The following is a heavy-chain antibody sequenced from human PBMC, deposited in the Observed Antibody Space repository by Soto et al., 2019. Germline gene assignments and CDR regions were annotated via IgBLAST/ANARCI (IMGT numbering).Heavy chain of an antibody. J-gene: IGHJ5*02. CDR2: INPTGGTT. CDR1: GETFSAYT. Sequence: ASVMGYCPAAGETFSAYTIAWVRHAPGQGLKWMGMINPTGGTTSYPQTFQGRVTMTRDTSTSTVYMELSTLTSEDTAVYYCARQASPGTSWFDLWGQGTLVTVSS. V-gene: IGHV1-46*01. CDR3: ARQASPGTSWFDL.